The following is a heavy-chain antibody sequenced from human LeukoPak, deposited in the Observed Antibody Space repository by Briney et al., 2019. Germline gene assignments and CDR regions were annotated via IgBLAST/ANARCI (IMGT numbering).Heavy chain of an antibody. CDR3: ARDRGISDSGSYAFTF. Sequence: GGSLRLSCAASGFTFDDYGMSWVRQAPGKGLEWVSGINWNGGSRSYADSVKGRFTISRDNAKNSLYLQTNSLRAEDTALYYCARDRGISDSGSYAFTFWGQGTLVTVSS. CDR2: INWNGGSR. CDR1: GFTFDDYG. V-gene: IGHV3-20*04. J-gene: IGHJ4*02. D-gene: IGHD1-26*01.